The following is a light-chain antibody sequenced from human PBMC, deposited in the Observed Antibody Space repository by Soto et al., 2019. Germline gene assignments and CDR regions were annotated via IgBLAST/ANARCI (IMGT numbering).Light chain of an antibody. V-gene: IGKV3-15*01. CDR2: GAS. J-gene: IGKJ4*01. CDR3: QQYNNWPLT. Sequence: DIVMTQSPATLSVSPGERATLSCRASQTVNNNLAWYQHKPGQAPRLLIFGASTRATGIPVRFSGSGSGTEFTLTISGLQSEDFAVYYCQQYNNWPLTFGGGTEVEIK. CDR1: QTVNNN.